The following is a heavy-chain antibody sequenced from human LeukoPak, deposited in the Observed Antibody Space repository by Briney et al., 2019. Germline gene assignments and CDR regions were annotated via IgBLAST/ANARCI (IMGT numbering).Heavy chain of an antibody. V-gene: IGHV3-23*01. J-gene: IGHJ4*02. CDR2: IGANGDST. CDR1: GFTFSSYA. CDR3: AKRAYCSGATCYHFFDY. D-gene: IGHD2-21*01. Sequence: GGSLRLSCAASGFTFSSYAMSWVRQAPGKGLEWVSTIGANGDSTYYADSVKGRFTISRDKSKNTLFLQMNSLRAEDTAVYYCAKRAYCSGATCYHFFDYWGQGNLVTVSS.